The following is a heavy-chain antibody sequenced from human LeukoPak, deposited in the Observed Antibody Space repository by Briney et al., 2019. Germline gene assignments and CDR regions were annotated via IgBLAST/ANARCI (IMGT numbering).Heavy chain of an antibody. V-gene: IGHV4-59*11. CDR1: GASIRSHY. D-gene: IGHD6-19*01. CDR2: MYYSGNS. CDR3: ARGYFSSGWYEGYYYYGMDV. Sequence: SETLSLTCTVSGASIRSHYWSWIRQPPGKGLEWIGYMYYSGNSNYNPALKSRVTISVDTSKNQFSLKLSSVTAADTAVYYCARGYFSSGWYEGYYYYGMDVWCQGTTVTVSS. J-gene: IGHJ6*02.